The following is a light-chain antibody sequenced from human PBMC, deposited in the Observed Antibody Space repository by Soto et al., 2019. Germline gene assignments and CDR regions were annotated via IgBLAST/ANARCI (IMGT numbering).Light chain of an antibody. J-gene: IGKJ5*01. Sequence: DIQLTQSPSFLSPSIGESVTITCRASQVISTCLAWYQVQPGKAPKLLIYAASTLESGVPSRFSATVSGTEFILTITSLQPADFATYYCQQLFDSPITFGQGTRLEIK. CDR2: AAS. CDR1: QVISTC. CDR3: QQLFDSPIT. V-gene: IGKV1-9*01.